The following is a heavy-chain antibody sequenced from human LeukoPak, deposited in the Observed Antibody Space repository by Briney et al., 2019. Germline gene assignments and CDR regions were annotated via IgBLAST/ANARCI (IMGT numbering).Heavy chain of an antibody. CDR3: AKEFNRGLPDY. CDR1: GFTFSTYG. J-gene: IGHJ4*02. CDR2: ISYDGSNE. D-gene: IGHD2-21*01. V-gene: IGHV3-30*18. Sequence: PGGSLRLSCAASGFTFSTYGMHWVRQAPGKGLEWVAVISYDGSNEYYADSVKGRFTISRDNSKNTLYLQMSSLRVEDTAVYYCAKEFNRGLPDYWGQGTLVTVPS.